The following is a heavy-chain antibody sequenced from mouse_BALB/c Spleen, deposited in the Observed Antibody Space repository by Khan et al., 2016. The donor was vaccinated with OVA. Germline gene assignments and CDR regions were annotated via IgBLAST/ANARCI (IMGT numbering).Heavy chain of an antibody. Sequence: QVQLKVSGAELARPWASVKMSCKASGYTFTSNTMHWIKQRFGQGLVWIVYIIPWSGYTIYNQKFKDKATLTADISSSTAYMQLSSLTSDDSAVYYYARRTTDYDMDYWEQGTSGTVSS. J-gene: IGHJ4*01. CDR3: ARRTTDYDMDY. D-gene: IGHD2-14*01. CDR2: IIPWSGYT. CDR1: GYTFTSNT. V-gene: IGHV1-4*01.